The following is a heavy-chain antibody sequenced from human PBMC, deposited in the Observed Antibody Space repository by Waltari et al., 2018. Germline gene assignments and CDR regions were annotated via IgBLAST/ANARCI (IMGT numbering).Heavy chain of an antibody. Sequence: EVQLVQSGAEVKKPGESLKISCKGSGNSFTNYYIGWVRQMPGKGLEWMGIIYPGDSDTRYSPSFQGQVTMTVDKSTNTAYLQWNSLRASDTAIYYCARHTLSTASNVPRGSWFDPWGQGTLVTVSS. J-gene: IGHJ5*02. CDR1: GNSFTNYY. D-gene: IGHD3-16*01. CDR2: IYPGDSDT. CDR3: ARHTLSTASNVPRGSWFDP. V-gene: IGHV5-51*01.